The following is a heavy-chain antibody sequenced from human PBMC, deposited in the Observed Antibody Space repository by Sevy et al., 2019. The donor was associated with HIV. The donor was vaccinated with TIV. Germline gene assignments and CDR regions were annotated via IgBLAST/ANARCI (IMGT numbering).Heavy chain of an antibody. CDR3: ANEYDSILLCGAFDI. CDR1: GFTFSSYA. V-gene: IGHV3-23*01. D-gene: IGHD3-22*01. CDR2: ISGSGGST. Sequence: GGSLRLSCAASGFTFSSYAMSWVRQAPGKGLEWVSAISGSGGSTYYADSVKGRFTISRDNSKNTMYLQMNSLGAEDKAVYYFANEYDSILLCGAFDIWGQGTMVTVSS. J-gene: IGHJ3*02.